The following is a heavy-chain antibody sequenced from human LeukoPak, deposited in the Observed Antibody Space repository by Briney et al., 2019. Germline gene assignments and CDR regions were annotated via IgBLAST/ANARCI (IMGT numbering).Heavy chain of an antibody. CDR3: AKDLQLGGFDY. Sequence: GGSLRLSCAASGFTFSSYGMHWVRQAPGKGLEWVAVISYDGSNKYYADSVKGRFTISRDNSKNTLYLQMNSLRAEDTAVYYCAKDLQLGGFDYRGQGTLVTVSS. CDR1: GFTFSSYG. D-gene: IGHD3-10*01. CDR2: ISYDGSNK. V-gene: IGHV3-30*18. J-gene: IGHJ4*02.